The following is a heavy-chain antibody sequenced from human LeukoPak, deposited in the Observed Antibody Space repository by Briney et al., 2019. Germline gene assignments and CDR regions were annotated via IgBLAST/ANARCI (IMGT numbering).Heavy chain of an antibody. V-gene: IGHV4-30-4*01. J-gene: IGHJ5*02. CDR2: IYYSGST. CDR1: GGSISSGDYY. Sequence: PSEALSLTCTVSGGSISSGDYYWSWIRQPPGKGLEWIGYIYYSGSTYYNPSLKSRVTISVDTSKNQFSLKLSSVTAADTAVYYCARASDLWFANFDPWGQGTLVTVSS. CDR3: ARASDLWFANFDP. D-gene: IGHD3-10*01.